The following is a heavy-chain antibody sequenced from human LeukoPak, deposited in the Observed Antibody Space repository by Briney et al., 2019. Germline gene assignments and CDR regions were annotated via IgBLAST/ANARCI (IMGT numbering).Heavy chain of an antibody. J-gene: IGHJ4*02. CDR1: GGSFSGYY. Sequence: SETLSLTCAVYGGSFSGYYWSWIRQPPGKGLEWIGEINHSGSTNYNPSLKSRVTISVDTSKNQFSLKLSSVTAADTAVYYCARRLGSGSPYPFGYWGQGTLVTVSS. V-gene: IGHV4-34*01. CDR2: INHSGST. CDR3: ARRLGSGSPYPFGY. D-gene: IGHD3-10*01.